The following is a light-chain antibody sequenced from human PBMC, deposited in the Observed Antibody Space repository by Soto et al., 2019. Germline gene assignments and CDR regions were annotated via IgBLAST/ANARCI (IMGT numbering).Light chain of an antibody. J-gene: IGKJ1*01. V-gene: IGKV3-15*01. Sequence: EIVLAQSPGTLSLSPGESATVSCSASESVSSSFLAWYQQKAGQAPRLLIYGASTRATDIPVRFSGSGSGTEFTLTISSLQSEDFAVYYCQQYNDWPRTFGQGTKVDI. CDR3: QQYNDWPRT. CDR2: GAS. CDR1: ESVSSS.